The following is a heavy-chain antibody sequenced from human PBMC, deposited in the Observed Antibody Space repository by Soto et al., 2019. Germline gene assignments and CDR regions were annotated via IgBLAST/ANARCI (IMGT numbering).Heavy chain of an antibody. V-gene: IGHV1-18*01. CDR2: ISAYNGNT. D-gene: IGHD4-17*01. CDR1: GYTFTSYG. CDR3: ARDAPHHDYGGNSQLPLHY. J-gene: IGHJ4*02. Sequence: GASVKVSCKASGYTFTSYGISWVRQAPGQGLEWMGWISAYNGNTNYAQKLQGRVTMTTDTSTSTAYMELRSLRSDDPAVYYCARDAPHHDYGGNSQLPLHYWGQGTLVTVSS.